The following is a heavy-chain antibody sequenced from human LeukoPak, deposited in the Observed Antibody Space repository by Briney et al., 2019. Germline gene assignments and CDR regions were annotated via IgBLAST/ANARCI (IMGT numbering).Heavy chain of an antibody. V-gene: IGHV4-34*01. CDR1: GGSFSGYY. CDR2: INHSGST. CDR3: ARGTIVGATDY. D-gene: IGHD1-26*01. J-gene: IGHJ4*02. Sequence: PSETLSLTCAVYGGSFSGYYWSWIRQPPGKGLEWIGEINHSGSTNYNPPLKSRVTISVDTSKNQFSLKLSSVTAADTAVYYCARGTIVGATDYWGQGTLVTVSS.